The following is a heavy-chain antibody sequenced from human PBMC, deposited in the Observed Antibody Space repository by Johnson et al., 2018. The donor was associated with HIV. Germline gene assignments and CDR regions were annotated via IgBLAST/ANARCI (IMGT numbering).Heavy chain of an antibody. CDR3: ARAYTYGAFDI. CDR1: GFPFSNFA. V-gene: IGHV3-30*04. J-gene: IGHJ3*02. Sequence: QMQLVESGGGVVQPGRTLRLSCAASGFPFSNFAMHWVRQAPGKGLEWVAIISYDGSKIFYADSMKGRFTISRDNSKNTLYLQMNSLRAEDTAVYYCARAYTYGAFDIWGQGTMVTVSS. D-gene: IGHD5-18*01. CDR2: ISYDGSKI.